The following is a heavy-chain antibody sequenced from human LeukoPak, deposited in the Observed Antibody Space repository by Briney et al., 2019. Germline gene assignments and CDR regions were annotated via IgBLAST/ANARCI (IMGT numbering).Heavy chain of an antibody. J-gene: IGHJ4*02. Sequence: PGGSLRLSCAASGFTVSSNYMSWVRQAPGKGLEWVSVIYSGGSTYYADSVKGRFTISRDNSKNTLYLQMNSLRAEDTAVYYCARLYSYAPFDYWGQGTLVTVSS. D-gene: IGHD5-18*01. CDR2: IYSGGST. CDR1: GFTVSSNY. V-gene: IGHV3-66*01. CDR3: ARLYSYAPFDY.